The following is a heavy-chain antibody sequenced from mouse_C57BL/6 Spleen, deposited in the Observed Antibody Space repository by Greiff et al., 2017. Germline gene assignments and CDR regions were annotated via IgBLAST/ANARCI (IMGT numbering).Heavy chain of an antibody. CDR3: ARWGLRRGGYFDY. J-gene: IGHJ2*01. Sequence: QVQLKQSGPELVKPGASVKISCKASGYAFSSSWMNWVKQRPGKGLEWIGRIYPGDGDTNSNGKFKGKATLPADKSSSTAYMQLSSLSSEDSAVYFCARWGLRRGGYFDYWGQGTTLTVSS. V-gene: IGHV1-82*01. D-gene: IGHD2-4*01. CDR2: IYPGDGDT. CDR1: GYAFSSSW.